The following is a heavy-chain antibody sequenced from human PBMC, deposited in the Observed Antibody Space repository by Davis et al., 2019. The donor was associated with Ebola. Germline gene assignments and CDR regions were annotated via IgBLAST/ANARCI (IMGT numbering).Heavy chain of an antibody. D-gene: IGHD3-10*01. CDR3: ARGGYGSSVPDY. J-gene: IGHJ4*02. CDR2: IKSDGSAT. CDR1: AFDTYW. Sequence: GESLKISCAASAFDTYWMHWVRQAPGKGLEWVSRIKSDGSATSYADSVKGRFTISRDNAKNSLYLQMNSLRVEDTAFYHCARGGYGSSVPDYWGQGTLVTVSS. V-gene: IGHV3-74*01.